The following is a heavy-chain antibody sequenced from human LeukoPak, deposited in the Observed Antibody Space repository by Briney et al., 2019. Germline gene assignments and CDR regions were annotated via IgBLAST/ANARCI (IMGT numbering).Heavy chain of an antibody. CDR2: IYAGDSDT. CDR1: GCSFTSYW. CDR3: ARLRDGYNRPFDY. D-gene: IGHD5-24*01. Sequence: GESLKISCKGSGCSFTSYWIGWVRQMPGKGLEWMGIIYAGDSDTRYGPSFQGQVTISADKSISTAYLQWDSLKASDSAVYYCARLRDGYNRPFDYWGQGTLVTVSS. V-gene: IGHV5-51*01. J-gene: IGHJ4*02.